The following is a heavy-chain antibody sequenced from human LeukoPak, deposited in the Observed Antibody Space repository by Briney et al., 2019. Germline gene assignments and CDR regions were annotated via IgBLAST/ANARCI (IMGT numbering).Heavy chain of an antibody. V-gene: IGHV3-23*01. CDR1: GLTFRTYA. Sequence: PGGSLRLSCAASGLTFRTYAMSWVRQAPGKGLGWVSSISDSGGYTFYADSVKGRFTISRDNSKNTVYLQMNSLRAEDTAVYYCAKGGSYRSQPYFDYWGQGTPVTVSS. CDR2: ISDSGGYT. D-gene: IGHD3-16*02. CDR3: AKGGSYRSQPYFDY. J-gene: IGHJ4*02.